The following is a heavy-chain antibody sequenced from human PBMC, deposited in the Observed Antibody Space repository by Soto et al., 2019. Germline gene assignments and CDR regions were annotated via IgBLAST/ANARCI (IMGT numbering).Heavy chain of an antibody. CDR3: AKGRGQNSNFEY. V-gene: IGHV3-23*01. J-gene: IGHJ4*01. CDR1: GFTFNNYA. Sequence: EVQLLESGGGSVQPGGSLRLSCVSSGFTFNNYAMHWVRRPPGKGLEWVSSISHSGGTTYYTDSVKGRFSISRDSLQKTVYLQMNSLRAEDTAVYYCAKGRGQNSNFEYWGHGNLVNVS. D-gene: IGHD3-10*01. CDR2: ISHSGGTT.